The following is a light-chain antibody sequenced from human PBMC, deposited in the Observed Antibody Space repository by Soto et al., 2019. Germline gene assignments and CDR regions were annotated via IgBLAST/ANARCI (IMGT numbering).Light chain of an antibody. CDR3: QLYGNSLYT. V-gene: IGKV3-20*01. J-gene: IGKJ2*01. Sequence: ENVLTQSPGTLSLSPGERATLSCRASQSVDSNYLAWYQHKPGQPPRLLIYGTSSRAAGIPDRFSGSGSGTDFTLTINRLEPEDFAVYYCQLYGNSLYTFGQGTRLEI. CDR1: QSVDSNY. CDR2: GTS.